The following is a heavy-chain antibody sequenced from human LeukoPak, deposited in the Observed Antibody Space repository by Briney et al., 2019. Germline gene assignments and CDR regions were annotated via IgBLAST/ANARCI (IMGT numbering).Heavy chain of an antibody. V-gene: IGHV4-4*07. D-gene: IGHD1-26*01. CDR2: LYNSGNT. Sequence: PSETLSLTCTVSGGSISGYYWNWIRQPAGRGLEWIGHLYNSGNTNYNPSLKSRVTMSLDTSKNQFSLTLTSMTAADTARYYCARIPYSGNFYGVFDMWGQGRLVIVSS. J-gene: IGHJ3*02. CDR3: ARIPYSGNFYGVFDM. CDR1: GGSISGYY.